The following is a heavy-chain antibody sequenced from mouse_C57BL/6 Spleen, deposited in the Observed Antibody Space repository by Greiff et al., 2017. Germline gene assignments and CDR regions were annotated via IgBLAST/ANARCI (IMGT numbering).Heavy chain of an antibody. CDR2: INPSNGGT. CDR1: GYTFTSYW. Sequence: VQLQQPGTELVKPGASVKLSCKASGYTFTSYWMHWVKQRPGQGLEWIGNINPSNGGTNYNEKFKSKDTLTVDKSSSTAYMHLSSLTSEDAAVYYCARGNDGYYAMDYWGQGTSVTVSS. CDR3: ARGNDGYYAMDY. D-gene: IGHD2-3*01. V-gene: IGHV1-53*01. J-gene: IGHJ4*01.